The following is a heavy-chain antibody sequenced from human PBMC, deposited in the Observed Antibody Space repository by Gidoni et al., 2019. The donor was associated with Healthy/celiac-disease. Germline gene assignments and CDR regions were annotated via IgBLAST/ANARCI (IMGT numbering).Heavy chain of an antibody. CDR3: ARGLYYFDGSGYPYYHGMDV. J-gene: IGHJ6*02. CDR1: GGSITSGGNS. D-gene: IGHD3-22*01. V-gene: IGHV4-31*03. CDR2: IDYSGST. Sequence: QVQLQESGPGLVKPSQTLSLTCTVSGGSITSGGNSRSWIRQYPGKGLEYIGNIDYSGSTYYDPSLKSRVAISIDPSTNQFSLIRNAVTAADTAVYYCARGLYYFDGSGYPYYHGMDVWGQGTSVTVSS.